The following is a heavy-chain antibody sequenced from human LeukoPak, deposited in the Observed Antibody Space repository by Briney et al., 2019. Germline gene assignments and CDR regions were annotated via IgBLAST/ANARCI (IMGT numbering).Heavy chain of an antibody. D-gene: IGHD6-13*01. V-gene: IGHV4-4*02. J-gene: IGHJ2*01. CDR1: GGSISSSNW. CDR3: AREGIAAAALGVWYFDL. CDR2: IYHSGST. Sequence: SGTLSLTCAVSGGSISSSNWWSWVRQPPGKGLEWIGEIYHSGSTNYNPSLKSRAIISVDKSKNQFSLKLSSVTAADTAVYYCAREGIAAAALGVWYFDLWGRGTLVTVSS.